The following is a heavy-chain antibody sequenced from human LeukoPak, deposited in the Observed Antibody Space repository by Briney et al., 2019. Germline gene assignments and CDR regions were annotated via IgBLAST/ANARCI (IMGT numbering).Heavy chain of an antibody. D-gene: IGHD3-10*01. CDR1: GDSISSGGYS. CDR3: VRGDYYGSGSYPKFDY. CDR2: IYQSGTT. Sequence: PSETLSLTCAVSGDSISSGGYSWSWIRQPPVKGLEWIGYIYQSGTTYYNPSLKSRVTISVDRSKNQFSLKLTSVTAADTAVYYCVRGDYYGSGSYPKFDYWGQGTLVTVSS. V-gene: IGHV4-30-2*01. J-gene: IGHJ4*02.